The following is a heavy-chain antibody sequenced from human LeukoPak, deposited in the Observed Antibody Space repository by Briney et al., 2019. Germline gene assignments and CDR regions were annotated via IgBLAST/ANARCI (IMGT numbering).Heavy chain of an antibody. CDR2: ISYDGSNK. CDR3: AKVLFRGYSYGPDFDY. CDR1: GFTFSSYG. Sequence: PGGSLRLSCAASGFTFSSYGMHWARRAPGKGLEWVAVISYDGSNKYYADSVKGRFTISRDNSKNTLYLQMNSLRAEDTAVYYCAKVLFRGYSYGPDFDYWGQGTLVTVSS. V-gene: IGHV3-30*18. D-gene: IGHD5-18*01. J-gene: IGHJ4*02.